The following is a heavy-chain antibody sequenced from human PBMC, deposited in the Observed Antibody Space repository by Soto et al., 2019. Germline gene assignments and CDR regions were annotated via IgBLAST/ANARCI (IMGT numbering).Heavy chain of an antibody. CDR1: GCTFSSYD. CDR2: IIPIFGTA. D-gene: IGHD3-10*01. V-gene: IGHV1-69*13. CDR3: ARGAVHSGECYYYYYEMDV. Sequence: ASVKVSWKASGCTFSSYDISWVRQAPGQGLEWMGGIIPIFGTANYAQKFQGRVTITADESTSTAYIELSSLRSEDTAVYYCARGAVHSGECYYYYYEMDVWGQGTTVTVSS. J-gene: IGHJ6*02.